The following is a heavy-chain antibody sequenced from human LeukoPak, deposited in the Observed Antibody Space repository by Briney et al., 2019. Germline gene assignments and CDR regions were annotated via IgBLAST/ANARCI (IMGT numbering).Heavy chain of an antibody. Sequence: SETLSLTCAVSGGSISSGGYSWSWIRQPPGKGLEWIGRIYTSGSTNYNPSLKSRVTMSVDTSKNQFSLKLSSVTAADTAVYYCARTNSGNGLIDYWGQGTLVTVSS. CDR2: IYTSGST. CDR1: GGSISSGGYS. J-gene: IGHJ4*02. V-gene: IGHV4-61*02. D-gene: IGHD6-13*01. CDR3: ARTNSGNGLIDY.